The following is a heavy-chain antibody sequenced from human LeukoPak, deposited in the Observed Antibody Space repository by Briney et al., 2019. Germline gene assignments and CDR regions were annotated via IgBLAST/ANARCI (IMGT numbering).Heavy chain of an antibody. CDR1: GFNFGDYG. CDR3: NLFGLRYFDWFDY. CDR2: IRSKAYGGTT. Sequence: GGSLRLSCTASGFNFGDYGMSWLRQAPGKGLEWVGFIRSKAYGGTTEYAASVKGRFIISRDESKSIAYLQMNSLKIEDTAVYYCNLFGLRYFDWFDYWGQGTLVTVSS. J-gene: IGHJ5*01. D-gene: IGHD3-9*01. V-gene: IGHV3-49*03.